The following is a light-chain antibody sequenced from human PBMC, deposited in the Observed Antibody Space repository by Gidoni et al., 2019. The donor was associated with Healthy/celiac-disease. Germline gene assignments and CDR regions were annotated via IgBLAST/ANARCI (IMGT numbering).Light chain of an antibody. J-gene: IGKJ3*01. CDR3: QQSYSTSS. CDR1: QSISSY. V-gene: IGKV1-39*01. CDR2: AAS. Sequence: DRVTITCRASQSISSYLNWYQQKPGKAPKLLIYAASSLQSGVPSRFSGSGSGTDFTLTISSLQPEDFATYYCQQSYSTSSFGPGTKVEIK.